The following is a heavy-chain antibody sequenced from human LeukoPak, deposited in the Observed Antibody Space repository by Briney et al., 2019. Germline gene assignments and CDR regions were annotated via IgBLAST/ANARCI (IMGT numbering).Heavy chain of an antibody. J-gene: IGHJ4*02. D-gene: IGHD5-12*01. CDR3: ARASGYSGYDSDY. CDR1: GFTLSSYA. Sequence: PGGSLRLSCAASGFTLSSYAMSWVRQAPGKGLEWVSYISSSGSTIYYADSVKGRFTISRDNAKNSLYLQMNSLRAEDTAVYYCARASGYSGYDSDYWGQGTLVTVSS. CDR2: ISSSGSTI. V-gene: IGHV3-48*04.